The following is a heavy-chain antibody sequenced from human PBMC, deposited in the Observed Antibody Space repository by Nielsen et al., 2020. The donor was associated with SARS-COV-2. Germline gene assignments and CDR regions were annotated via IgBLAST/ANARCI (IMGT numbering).Heavy chain of an antibody. J-gene: IGHJ6*02. CDR1: GFTFSSYG. Sequence: RGSLRLSCAASGFTFSSYGMHWVRQAPGKGLEWVAVISYDGSNKYYADSVKGRFTISRDNSKNTLYLQMNSLRAEDTAVYYCAKDGVGIHVATARYYYYGMDVWGQGTAVTVSS. CDR3: AKDGVGIHVATARYYYYGMDV. D-gene: IGHD5-12*01. V-gene: IGHV3-30*18. CDR2: ISYDGSNK.